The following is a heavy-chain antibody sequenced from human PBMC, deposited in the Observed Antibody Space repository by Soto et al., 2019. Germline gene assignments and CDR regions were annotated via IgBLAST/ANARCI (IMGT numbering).Heavy chain of an antibody. CDR3: AKVRFLEWLSDY. Sequence: QVQLVESGGGVVQPGRSLRLSCAASGFTFSSYGMHWVRQAPGKGLEWVAVISYDGSNKYYADSVKGRFTISRDNSKTTLYLQMISLRAEDTAVYYCAKVRFLEWLSDYWGQGTLVTVSS. D-gene: IGHD3-3*01. CDR2: ISYDGSNK. J-gene: IGHJ4*02. CDR1: GFTFSSYG. V-gene: IGHV3-30*18.